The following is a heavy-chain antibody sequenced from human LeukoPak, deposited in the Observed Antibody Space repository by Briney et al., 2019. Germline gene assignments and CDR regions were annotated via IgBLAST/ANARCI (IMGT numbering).Heavy chain of an antibody. Sequence: GESLKISCKNSGYRFNNYWIGWVRQMPGKGLEWMGIIYPDDSDTRYSPSFQGQVTISADKSISTAYLQWSSLEASDTAMYYCARHKAERGSSGYDWGAFDVWGQGTMVTVSS. CDR3: ARHKAERGSSGYDWGAFDV. CDR1: GYRFNNYW. V-gene: IGHV5-51*01. CDR2: IYPDDSDT. D-gene: IGHD5-12*01. J-gene: IGHJ3*01.